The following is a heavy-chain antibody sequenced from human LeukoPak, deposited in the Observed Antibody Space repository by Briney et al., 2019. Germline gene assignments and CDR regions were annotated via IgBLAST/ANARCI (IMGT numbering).Heavy chain of an antibody. D-gene: IGHD4/OR15-4a*01. V-gene: IGHV4-59*12. Sequence: SETLSLTCTVSGGSISSYYWSWIRQPPGKGLEWIGYIYYSGNTNYNPSLKSRLTISVDTSKNQFSLKLSSVTAADTAVYYCARGRTGADFDYWGQGTPVTVSS. J-gene: IGHJ4*02. CDR3: ARGRTGADFDY. CDR2: IYYSGNT. CDR1: GGSISSYY.